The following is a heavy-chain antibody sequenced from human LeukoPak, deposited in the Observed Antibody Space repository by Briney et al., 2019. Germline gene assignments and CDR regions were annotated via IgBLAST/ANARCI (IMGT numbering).Heavy chain of an antibody. CDR3: ARSTVEYSSSPPLDY. D-gene: IGHD6-6*01. V-gene: IGHV3-30-3*01. CDR1: GFTFSSYA. CDR2: ISYDGSNK. Sequence: QAGGSLRLSCAASGFTFSSYAMHWVRQAPGKGLEWVAVISYDGSNKYYADSVKGRFTISRDNSKNTLYLQMNSLRAEGTAVYYCARSTVEYSSSPPLDYWGQGTLVTVSS. J-gene: IGHJ4*02.